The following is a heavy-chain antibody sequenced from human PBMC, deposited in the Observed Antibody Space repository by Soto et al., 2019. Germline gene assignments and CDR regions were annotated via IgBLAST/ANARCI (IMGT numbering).Heavy chain of an antibody. CDR2: IYYSGGT. V-gene: IGHV4-31*03. Sequence: QVQLQESGPGLVKPSQTLSLTCTVSGGSISSGGYYWSWIRQHPGKGLEWIGSIYYSGGTYYNPSLXRXXTLSVDTSKNQFSLKLCSATAADTAVYYCARGVLHWGQGTLVTVSS. D-gene: IGHD3-16*01. CDR3: ARGVLH. CDR1: GGSISSGGYY. J-gene: IGHJ4*02.